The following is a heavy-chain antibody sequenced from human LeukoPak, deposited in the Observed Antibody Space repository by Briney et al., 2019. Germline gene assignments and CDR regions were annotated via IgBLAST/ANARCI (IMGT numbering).Heavy chain of an antibody. Sequence: SETLSLSCTVSGGSISSYYWGWIRQPAVKGLEWIGRIYTSGSTNYNPSLKSRVTMSVDTSKNQFSLKLSSVTAADTAVYYCARDTYYYGSGSYYDYWGQGTLVTVSS. V-gene: IGHV4-4*07. CDR1: GGSISSYY. CDR3: ARDTYYYGSGSYYDY. J-gene: IGHJ4*02. D-gene: IGHD3-10*01. CDR2: IYTSGST.